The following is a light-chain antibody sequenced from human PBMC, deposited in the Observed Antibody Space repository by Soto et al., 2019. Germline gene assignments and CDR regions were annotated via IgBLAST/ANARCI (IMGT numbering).Light chain of an antibody. CDR3: QQYGSSHT. V-gene: IGKV3-20*01. CDR1: QSVSYY. J-gene: IGKJ5*01. Sequence: ESVLTQSPGTLSLSPGERATLSCRASQSVSYYLAWYQQKPGQAPRLLIYDASTRATGIPDRFSGSGAGAYFNLTISRLEPADFGVYYCQQYGSSHTFGQGTRLEIK. CDR2: DAS.